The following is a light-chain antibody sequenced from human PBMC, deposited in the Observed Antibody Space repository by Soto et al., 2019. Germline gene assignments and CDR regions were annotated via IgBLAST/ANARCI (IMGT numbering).Light chain of an antibody. CDR3: QQYSSPPQT. Sequence: EIVLTQSPGTLSLSPADRATLSCRASETVTGRYLAWYQQKVGKAPRLLIFAASNRATGIPDRFSGSGSGTDFTLTISRLEPEDFAMYFCQQYSSPPQTFGQGTKVDIK. CDR1: ETVTGRY. CDR2: AAS. V-gene: IGKV3-20*01. J-gene: IGKJ1*01.